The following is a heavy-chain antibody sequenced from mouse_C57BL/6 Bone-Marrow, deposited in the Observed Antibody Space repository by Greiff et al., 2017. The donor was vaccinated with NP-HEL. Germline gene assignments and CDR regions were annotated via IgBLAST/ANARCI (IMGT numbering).Heavy chain of an antibody. D-gene: IGHD1-1*01. V-gene: IGHV1-7*01. CDR1: GYTFTSYW. CDR3: ARWNYESYYAMDY. J-gene: IGHJ4*01. CDR2: INPSSGYT. Sequence: QVHVKQSGAELAKPGASVKLSCKASGYTFTSYWMHWVKQRPGQGLEWIGYINPSSGYTKYNQKFKDKATLTADKSSSTAYMQLSSLTYEDSAVYYCARWNYESYYAMDYWGQGTSVTVSS.